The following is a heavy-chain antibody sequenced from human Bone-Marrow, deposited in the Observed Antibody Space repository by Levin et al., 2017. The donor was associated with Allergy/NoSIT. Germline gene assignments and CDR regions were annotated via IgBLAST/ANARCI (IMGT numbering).Heavy chain of an antibody. CDR2: ISRSGKTI. CDR1: GFTFSDYY. J-gene: IGHJ6*02. Sequence: GGSLRLSCAASGFTFSDYYMGWIRQAPGKGLEWVSYISRSGKTIYYADSMKGRFPISRDNAKNSLSLQLNSLRVEDTALYYCARSWGGAARPYYYGLDVWGQGTTVTVSS. D-gene: IGHD6-6*01. CDR3: ARSWGGAARPYYYGLDV. V-gene: IGHV3-11*01.